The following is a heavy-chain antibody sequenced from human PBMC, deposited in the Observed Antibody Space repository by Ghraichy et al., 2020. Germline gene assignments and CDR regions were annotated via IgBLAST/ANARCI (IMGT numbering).Heavy chain of an antibody. CDR1: GFTFSNAW. V-gene: IGHV3-15*07. Sequence: GGSLRLSCAASGFTFSNAWMNWVRQAPGKGLEWVGRIKSKTDGGTTDYAAPVKGRFTIARDDSKNTLYLQMNSLKTEDTAVYYCTTDPGRYCSRTSCYAVDYWGQGTLVTVSS. CDR2: IKSKTDGGTT. D-gene: IGHD2-2*01. J-gene: IGHJ4*02. CDR3: TTDPGRYCSRTSCYAVDY.